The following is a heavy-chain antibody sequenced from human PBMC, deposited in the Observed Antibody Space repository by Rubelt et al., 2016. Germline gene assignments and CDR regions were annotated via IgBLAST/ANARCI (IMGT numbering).Heavy chain of an antibody. Sequence: QLQLQESGPGLVKPSETLSLTCTVSGGSISSSSYYWGWIRQPPGKGLEWIGSIYYSGSTYYNPPPKGSVPIGVKRSKNKFSRKRSVVTRAETAVYYCARGQLLWFGELLQTFDYWGQGTLVTVSS. J-gene: IGHJ4*02. D-gene: IGHD3-10*01. CDR3: ARGQLLWFGELLQTFDY. V-gene: IGHV4-39*01. CDR2: IYYSGST. CDR1: GGSISSSSYY.